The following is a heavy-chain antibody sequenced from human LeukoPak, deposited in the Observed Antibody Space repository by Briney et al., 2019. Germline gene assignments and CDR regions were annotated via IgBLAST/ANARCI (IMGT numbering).Heavy chain of an antibody. CDR1: GYILTELS. V-gene: IGHV1-24*01. D-gene: IGHD2/OR15-2a*01. CDR2: FDPEDGET. Sequence: ASVEVSCKVSGYILTELSMHWVRQAPGKGLEWMGGFDPEDGETIYAQKFQGRVTMTTDTSTSTAYMELRSLRSDDTAVYYCARNRPFNWFDPWGQGTLVTVSS. J-gene: IGHJ5*02. CDR3: ARNRPFNWFDP.